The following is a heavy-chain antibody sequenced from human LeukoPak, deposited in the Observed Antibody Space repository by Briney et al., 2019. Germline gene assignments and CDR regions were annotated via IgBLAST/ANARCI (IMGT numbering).Heavy chain of an antibody. V-gene: IGHV3-7*01. CDR3: ARATTASARDH. J-gene: IGHJ4*02. CDR2: LNQDADRE. CDR1: GFTFSSYG. D-gene: IGHD1-14*01. Sequence: GGSLRLSCAASGFTFSSYGMHWVRQAPGKGLEWVASLNQDADREYYVDSVKGRFTISRDNAKNSLYLQMDCLRVEDTAVYYCARATTASARDHWGQGTLVTVSS.